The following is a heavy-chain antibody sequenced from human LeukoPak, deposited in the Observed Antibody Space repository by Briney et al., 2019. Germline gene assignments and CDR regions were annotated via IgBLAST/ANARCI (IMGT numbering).Heavy chain of an antibody. CDR2: IYYSGST. CDR1: GGSISSYY. V-gene: IGHV4-59*01. D-gene: IGHD6-13*01. J-gene: IGHJ4*02. CDR3: AGGIAAAGTSFDY. Sequence: SETLSLTCTVSGGSISSYYWSWIRQPPGKGLEWIGYIYYSGSTNYNPSLKSRVTISVETSKNQFSLKLSSVTAADTAVYYCAGGIAAAGTSFDYWGQGTLVTVSS.